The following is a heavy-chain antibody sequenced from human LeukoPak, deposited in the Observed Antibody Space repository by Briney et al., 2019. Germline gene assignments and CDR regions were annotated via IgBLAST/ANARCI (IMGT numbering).Heavy chain of an antibody. J-gene: IGHJ3*01. D-gene: IGHD4-23*01. CDR2: ISVDGGDI. CDR1: GFTFSSYA. Sequence: GGSLRLSCAASGFTFSSYAMSWVRQAPERGLEWVSSISVDGGDIKYTDSAKGRFTISRDNSKGTLYLQMDSLRVEDTAVYYCGKDPNGNFIGAFDFWGQGTMVTVSS. V-gene: IGHV3-23*01. CDR3: GKDPNGNFIGAFDF.